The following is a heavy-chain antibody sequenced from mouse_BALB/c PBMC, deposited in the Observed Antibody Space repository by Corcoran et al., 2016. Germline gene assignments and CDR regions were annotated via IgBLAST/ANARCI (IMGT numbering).Heavy chain of an antibody. CDR3: SRSDYDAMDY. V-gene: IGHV9-4*02. J-gene: IGHJ4*01. Sequence: QIQLVQSGPELKKHGETVRISCKASGYTFTTAGMQWVQKMPGKGLKWIGWINTHSGVPKYAEDFKGRFAFSLETSASTAYLQISNLKNEDTATYFCSRSDYDAMDYWGQGTSVTVSS. CDR1: GYTFTTAG. CDR2: INTHSGVP.